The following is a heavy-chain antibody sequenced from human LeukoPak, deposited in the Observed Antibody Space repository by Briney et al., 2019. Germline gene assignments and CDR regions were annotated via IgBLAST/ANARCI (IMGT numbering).Heavy chain of an antibody. CDR1: GYTLTDYY. CDR3: ARDWRGSYFPDF. Sequence: ASVKVSCKASGYTLTDYYMHWVRQAPGQGPEWMGWINPNSGDTNYAQKFQGRVTMTRDTSISTAYMDLSRLTSDDTAIYYCARDWRGSYFPDFWGQGTLVTVSS. CDR2: INPNSGDT. V-gene: IGHV1-2*02. D-gene: IGHD1-26*01. J-gene: IGHJ4*02.